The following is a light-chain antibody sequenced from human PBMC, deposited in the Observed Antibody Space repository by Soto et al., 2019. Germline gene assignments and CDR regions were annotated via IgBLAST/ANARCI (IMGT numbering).Light chain of an antibody. J-gene: IGKJ5*01. CDR1: QTVSSNF. CDR3: QQYGSSPIT. CDR2: GAS. V-gene: IGKV3-20*01. Sequence: EIVLTQSPGTLSLSPGERATLSCRVSQTVSSNFLAWYQQKPGQAPRLLIYGASSRATGIPDRISGSGSVTDFTLTISRLEPEDFAVYYCQQYGSSPITFGQGTRLEIK.